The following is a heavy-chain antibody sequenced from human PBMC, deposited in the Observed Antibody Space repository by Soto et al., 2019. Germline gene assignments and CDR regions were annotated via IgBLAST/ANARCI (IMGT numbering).Heavy chain of an antibody. V-gene: IGHV4-59*08. D-gene: IGHD6-13*01. CDR3: ARHGAAGTFWYYYYGMDV. Sequence: QVQLQESGPGLVKPSETLSLTCTVSGGSISSYYWSWIRQPPGKGLEWIGYMYYSGSTNYNPSLKSRVTISVDTSKNQFSLKLSSVTAADTAVYYCARHGAAGTFWYYYYGMDVWGQGTTVTVSS. CDR1: GGSISSYY. CDR2: MYYSGST. J-gene: IGHJ6*02.